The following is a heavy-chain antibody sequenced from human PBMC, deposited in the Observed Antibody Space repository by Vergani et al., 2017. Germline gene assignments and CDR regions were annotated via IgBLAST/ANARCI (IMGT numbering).Heavy chain of an antibody. D-gene: IGHD6-13*01. Sequence: VQLVESGGGVVQPGRSLRLSCAASGFTFSNAWMSWVRQAPGKGLEWVGRIKSKTDGGTTDYAAPVKGRFTISRDDSKNTLYLQMNSLKTEDTAVYYCTTAIAAAGRDYWGQGTLVTVSS. CDR1: GFTFSNAW. CDR3: TTAIAAAGRDY. CDR2: IKSKTDGGTT. J-gene: IGHJ4*02. V-gene: IGHV3-15*01.